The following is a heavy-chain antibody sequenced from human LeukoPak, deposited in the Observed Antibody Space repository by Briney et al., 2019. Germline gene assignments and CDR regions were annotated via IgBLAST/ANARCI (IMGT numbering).Heavy chain of an antibody. CDR3: ARWDSSSSAASFDY. D-gene: IGHD6-6*01. V-gene: IGHV4-61*01. CDR2: IYYSGST. CDR1: GGSVSSGSYY. Sequence: SETLSLTCTVSGGSVSSGSYYWSWIRQPPGKGLEWIGYIYYSGSTNYNPSLKSRVTISVDKSKNRFSLKLSSVTAADTAVYYCARWDSSSSAASFDYWGQGTLVTVSS. J-gene: IGHJ4*02.